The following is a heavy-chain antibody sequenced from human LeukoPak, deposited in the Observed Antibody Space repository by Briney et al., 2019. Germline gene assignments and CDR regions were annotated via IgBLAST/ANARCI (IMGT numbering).Heavy chain of an antibody. V-gene: IGHV1-2*02. CDR2: INPNSGGT. J-gene: IGHJ2*01. CDR3: ARTPAITMAVRYFDL. D-gene: IGHD3-10*01. Sequence: GASVKVSCKASGYTFTGYYMHWVRQAPGQGLEWMGWINPNSGGTNYAQKFQGRVTMTRDTSISTAYMELSRLRSDDTAVYYCARTPAITMAVRYFDLWGRGTLVTVSS. CDR1: GYTFTGYY.